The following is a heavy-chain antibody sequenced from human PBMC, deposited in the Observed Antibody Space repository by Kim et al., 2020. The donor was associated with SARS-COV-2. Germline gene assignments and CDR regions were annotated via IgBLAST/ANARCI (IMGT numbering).Heavy chain of an antibody. CDR3: AREMEGIAL. CDR2: GNT. Sequence: GNTKYSQKFQGRVTITRDTSASTAYMELSSLRSEDTAVYYCAREMEGIALWGQGTLVTVSS. D-gene: IGHD6-13*01. V-gene: IGHV1-3*01. J-gene: IGHJ4*02.